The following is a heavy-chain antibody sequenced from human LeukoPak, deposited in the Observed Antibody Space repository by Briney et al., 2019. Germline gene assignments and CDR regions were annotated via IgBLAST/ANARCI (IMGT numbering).Heavy chain of an antibody. CDR1: GYTFTSYG. CDR3: ARDCIPIAVGAGGYYFDY. V-gene: IGHV1-46*01. Sequence: ASVKVSCKASGYTFTSYGISWVRQAPGQGLEWMGIINPSGGSTSYAQKFQGRVTMTRDTSTSTVYMELSSLRSEDTAVYYCARDCIPIAVGAGGYYFDYWGQGTLVTVSS. J-gene: IGHJ4*02. CDR2: INPSGGST. D-gene: IGHD2-15*01.